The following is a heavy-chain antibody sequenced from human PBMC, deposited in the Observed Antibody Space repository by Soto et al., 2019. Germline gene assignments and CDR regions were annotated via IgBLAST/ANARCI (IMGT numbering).Heavy chain of an antibody. D-gene: IGHD1-1*01. V-gene: IGHV1-69*01. J-gene: IGHJ4*02. Sequence: SCKASGGTFSSYAISWVRQAPGQGLEWMGGIIPIFGTANYAQKFQGRVTITADESTSTAYMELSSLRSEDTAVYYCARSQAPQLERRSLLDYWGQGTLVTVS. CDR2: IIPIFGTA. CDR3: ARSQAPQLERRSLLDY. CDR1: GGTFSSYA.